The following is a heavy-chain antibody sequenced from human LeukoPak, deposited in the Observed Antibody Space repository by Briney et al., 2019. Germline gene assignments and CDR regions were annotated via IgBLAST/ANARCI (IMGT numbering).Heavy chain of an antibody. J-gene: IGHJ4*02. V-gene: IGHV4-59*01. D-gene: IGHD6-19*01. CDR3: ARVSGQWLVPYYFDY. CDR1: GGSFSGYY. CDR2: IYYSGST. Sequence: SVTLSLTCAVYGGSFSGYYWSWIRQPPGKGLEWIGYIYYSGSTNYNPSLKSRVTISVDTSKNQFSLKLSYVTAADTAVYYCARVSGQWLVPYYFDYWGQGTLVTVSS.